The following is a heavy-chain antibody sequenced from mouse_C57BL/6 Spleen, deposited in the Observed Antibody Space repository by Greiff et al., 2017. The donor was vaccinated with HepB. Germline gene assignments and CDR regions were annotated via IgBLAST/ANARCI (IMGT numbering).Heavy chain of an antibody. CDR2: IDPETGGT. J-gene: IGHJ1*03. V-gene: IGHV1-15*01. Sequence: VKLQESGAELVRPGASVTLSCKASGYTFTDYEMHWVKQTPVHGLEWIGAIDPETGGTAYNQKFKGKAILTADKSSSTAYMELRSLTSEDSAVYYCTRMGYFDVWGTGTTVTVSS. CDR1: GYTFTDYE. CDR3: TRMGYFDV.